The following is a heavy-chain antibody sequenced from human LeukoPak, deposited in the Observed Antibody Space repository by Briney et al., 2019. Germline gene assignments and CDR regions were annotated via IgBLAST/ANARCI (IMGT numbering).Heavy chain of an antibody. CDR1: GGSISSGGYY. J-gene: IGHJ3*02. CDR3: ARGPYYYDSSGYTPSYAFDI. D-gene: IGHD3-22*01. CDR2: IYYSGST. Sequence: KSSETLSLTCTVSGGSISSGGYYWSWIRQHPGKGLEWIGYIYYSGSTYYNPSLKSRVTISVDTSKNQFSLKLSSVTAADTAVYYCARGPYYYDSSGYTPSYAFDIWGQGTMVTVSS. V-gene: IGHV4-31*03.